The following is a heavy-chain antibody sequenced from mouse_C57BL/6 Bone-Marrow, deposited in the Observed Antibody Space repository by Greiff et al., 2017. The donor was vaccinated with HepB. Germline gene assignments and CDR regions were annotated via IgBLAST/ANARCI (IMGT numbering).Heavy chain of an antibody. CDR3: ARDTTTVVHYYAMDY. J-gene: IGHJ4*01. Sequence: VQLQQSGAELARPGASVKMSCKASGYTFTSYTMHWVKQRPGQGLEWIGYINPSSGYTKYNQKFKDKATLTADKSSSTAYMQLSSLTSEDSAVYYCARDTTTVVHYYAMDYWGQGTSVTVSS. CDR1: GYTFTSYT. D-gene: IGHD1-1*01. V-gene: IGHV1-4*01. CDR2: INPSSGYT.